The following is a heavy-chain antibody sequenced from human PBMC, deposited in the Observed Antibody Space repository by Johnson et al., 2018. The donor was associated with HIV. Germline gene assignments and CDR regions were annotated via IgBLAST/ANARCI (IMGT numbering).Heavy chain of an antibody. CDR3: ARWGVGATWHAFDI. Sequence: QVQLVESGGGLIQPGGSLRLSCAASGFTFSSYAMHWVRQAPGKGLEWVAVISYDGSNKYYADSVKGRFTISRDNSKNTLYLQMNSLRAEDTAVYYCARWGVGATWHAFDIWGQGTMVTVSS. CDR2: ISYDGSNK. V-gene: IGHV3-30*04. D-gene: IGHD1-26*01. CDR1: GFTFSSYA. J-gene: IGHJ3*02.